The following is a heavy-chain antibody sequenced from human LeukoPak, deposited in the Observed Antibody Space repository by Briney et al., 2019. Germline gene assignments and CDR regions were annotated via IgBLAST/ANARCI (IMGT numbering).Heavy chain of an antibody. CDR2: IYSDGST. V-gene: IGHV3-66*01. D-gene: IGHD1/OR15-1a*01. CDR3: AARPESNRGPYDY. J-gene: IGHJ4*02. Sequence: GGSLRLSCAASGYTVSDKPMTWVRQAAGKGLEWVSVIYSDGSTHYSESVRGRFYISRDNSKNTLYLQMNSLGAEDTAVYYCAARPESNRGPYDYWGQGTLVTVSS. CDR1: GYTVSDKP.